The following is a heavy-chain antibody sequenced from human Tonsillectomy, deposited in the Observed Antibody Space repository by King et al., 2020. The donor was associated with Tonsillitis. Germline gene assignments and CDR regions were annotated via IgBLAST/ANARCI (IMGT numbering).Heavy chain of an antibody. V-gene: IGHV3-23*04. J-gene: IGHJ4*02. CDR1: GFTFSNYA. CDR2: ISGRGGST. D-gene: IGHD3-22*01. CDR3: AKYRGVYYDSSGYYYGSKQGYFDY. Sequence: VQLVESGGGLVQPGGSLRLSCAASGFTFSNYAINWVRQAPGKGLEWVSAISGRGGSTYYADSVKGRFTISRDNSKNTLYLQMNSLRAEDTALYYCAKYRGVYYDSSGYYYGSKQGYFDYWGQGTLVTVSS.